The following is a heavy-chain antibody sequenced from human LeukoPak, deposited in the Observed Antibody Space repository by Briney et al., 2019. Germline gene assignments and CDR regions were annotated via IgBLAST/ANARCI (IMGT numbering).Heavy chain of an antibody. CDR1: GGSVGSSSYY. CDR2: IYYSGGT. D-gene: IGHD1-26*01. Sequence: SETLSLTCSVSGGSVGSSSYYWGWIRQPPGKGLEWIGSIYYSGGTYYNPSLKSRVIISVDTSKNQFSLKVSSVTAADTAVYYCARHSGSYYQPLDYWGQGTLLTVSS. CDR3: ARHSGSYYQPLDY. J-gene: IGHJ4*02. V-gene: IGHV4-39*01.